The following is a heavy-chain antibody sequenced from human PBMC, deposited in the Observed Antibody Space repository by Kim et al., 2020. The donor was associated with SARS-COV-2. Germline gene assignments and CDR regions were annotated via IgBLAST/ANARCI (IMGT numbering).Heavy chain of an antibody. V-gene: IGHV1-18*01. CDR2: ISAYNGNT. Sequence: ASVKVSCKASGYTFTSYGISWVRQAPGQGLEWMGWISAYNGNTNYAQKLQGRVTMTTDTSTSTAYMELRSLRSDDTAVYYCARDVRDYYGSGRYFDYWGQGTLVTVSS. CDR1: GYTFTSYG. J-gene: IGHJ4*02. CDR3: ARDVRDYYGSGRYFDY. D-gene: IGHD3-10*01.